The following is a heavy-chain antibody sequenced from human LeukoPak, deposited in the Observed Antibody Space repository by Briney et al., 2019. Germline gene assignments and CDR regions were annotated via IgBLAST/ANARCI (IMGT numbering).Heavy chain of an antibody. CDR1: GFTFTTYW. Sequence: GSLRLSCAVSGFTFTTYWMSWVRQAPGKGLEWVANINQDGSVKYYVDSLKDRFTIYRDNAKDSLYLQMNSLRAEDTAIYYCARIGYSSSSNDWWGQGTLVTVFS. D-gene: IGHD6-6*01. V-gene: IGHV3-7*01. CDR3: ARIGYSSSSNDW. J-gene: IGHJ4*02. CDR2: INQDGSVK.